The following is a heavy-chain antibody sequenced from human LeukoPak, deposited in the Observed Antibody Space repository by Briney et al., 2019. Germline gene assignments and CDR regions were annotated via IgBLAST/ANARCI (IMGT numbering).Heavy chain of an antibody. J-gene: IGHJ3*01. D-gene: IGHD1-26*01. Sequence: SETLSLTCTVSGGSISSSSNYFWGWIRQPPGKGLEWIGNIYYSGSTYYNLFLKSRVTISVDTSENQFSLKLPSMTAADTAVYYCARSWMVGEGAFDFCGRGTLVTVSS. CDR3: ARSWMVGEGAFDF. CDR1: GGSISSSSNY. CDR2: IYYSGST. V-gene: IGHV4-39*01.